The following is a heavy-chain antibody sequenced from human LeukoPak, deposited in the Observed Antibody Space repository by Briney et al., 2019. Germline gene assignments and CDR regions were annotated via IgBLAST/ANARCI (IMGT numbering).Heavy chain of an antibody. CDR3: AREGITTTAD. D-gene: IGHD3-22*01. CDR2: INPSGGST. CDR1: GGTFSSYA. J-gene: IGHJ4*02. V-gene: IGHV1-46*01. Sequence: ASVKVSCKASGGTFSSYAISWVRQAPGQGLEWMGIINPSGGSTSYAQKFQGRVTMTRDTSTSTVYMELSSLRSEDTAVYYCAREGITTTADWGQGTLVTVSS.